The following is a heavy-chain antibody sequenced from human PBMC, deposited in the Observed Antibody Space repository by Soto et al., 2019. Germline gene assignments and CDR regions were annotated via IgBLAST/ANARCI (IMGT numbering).Heavy chain of an antibody. Sequence: QVQLVESGGGGVQPGRSLRLSCAASGFPFSSYGMHWVRQAPGKGLGWVAVISYDGSNKYYADSVKGRFTISRDNSKNTLYLQMNSLRAEDTAVYYCAKEGMTTVTTSYFWYFDLWGRGTLVTVSS. D-gene: IGHD4-17*01. V-gene: IGHV3-30*18. J-gene: IGHJ2*01. CDR3: AKEGMTTVTTSYFWYFDL. CDR1: GFPFSSYG. CDR2: ISYDGSNK.